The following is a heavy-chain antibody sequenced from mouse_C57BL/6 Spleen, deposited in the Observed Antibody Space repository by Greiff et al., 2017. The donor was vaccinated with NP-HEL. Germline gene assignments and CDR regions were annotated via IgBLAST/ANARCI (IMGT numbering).Heavy chain of an antibody. Sequence: QVQLKQSGAELAKPGASVKLSCKASGYTFTSYWMHWVKQRPGQGLEWIGYINPSSGYTKYNQKFKDKATLTADKSSSTAYMQLSSLTYEDSAVYYCATIYYDYDENFDYWGQGTTLTVSS. CDR1: GYTFTSYW. V-gene: IGHV1-7*01. CDR2: INPSSGYT. D-gene: IGHD2-4*01. J-gene: IGHJ2*01. CDR3: ATIYYDYDENFDY.